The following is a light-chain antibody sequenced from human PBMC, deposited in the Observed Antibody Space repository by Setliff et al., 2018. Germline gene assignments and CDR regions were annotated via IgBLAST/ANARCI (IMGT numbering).Light chain of an antibody. V-gene: IGLV2-14*03. CDR3: SSYSTRTSLDV. CDR2: DVS. Sequence: QSVLAQPASVSRPPGQSITIYCIGSSSDIGAYDYVAWYQQHPGKAPKLMIYDVSHRPSGVSHRFSASKSGNTASLTISGLQVEDEADYYCSSYSTRTSLDVFGTGTKVTVL. J-gene: IGLJ1*01. CDR1: SSDIGAYDY.